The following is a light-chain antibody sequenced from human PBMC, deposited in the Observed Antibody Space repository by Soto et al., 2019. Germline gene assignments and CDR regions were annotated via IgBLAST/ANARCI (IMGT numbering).Light chain of an antibody. CDR1: QGINNY. CDR3: QQRSKWPIT. J-gene: IGKJ5*01. V-gene: IGKV3-11*01. Sequence: EIVLTQSPATLSLSPGERATLSCRASQGINNYLAWYQHKTGQAPRLLIYDASKRASGIPTRFAGSGSGKYFTFTISTLEPEDFAVYSCQQRSKWPITFGQGTRREIK. CDR2: DAS.